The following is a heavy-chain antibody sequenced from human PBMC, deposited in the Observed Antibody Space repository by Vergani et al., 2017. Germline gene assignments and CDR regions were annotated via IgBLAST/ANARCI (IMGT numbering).Heavy chain of an antibody. CDR1: GYSFNSYG. CDR3: ARGGSIAAPSYLYYFYMDV. CDR2: ISGYDGKT. J-gene: IGHJ6*03. V-gene: IGHV1-18*01. D-gene: IGHD6-6*01. Sequence: QVQLLQSGAEMKKPGASVNVSCKPSGYSFNSYGINWVRQAPGQGFEWLGWISGYDGKTKYVEKLQGRITVTIDTSTNSAYMELRGLRSDDTAVYYCARGGSIAAPSYLYYFYMDVWGKGTSVTVSS.